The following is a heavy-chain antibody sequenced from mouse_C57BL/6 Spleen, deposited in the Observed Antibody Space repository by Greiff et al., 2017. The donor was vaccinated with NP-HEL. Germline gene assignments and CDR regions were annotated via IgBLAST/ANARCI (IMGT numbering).Heavy chain of an antibody. J-gene: IGHJ4*01. CDR2: IYPGGGYP. D-gene: IGHD1-1*01. V-gene: IGHV1-63*01. CDR1: GYTFTNYW. Sequence: QVQLQQSGAELVRPGTSVKMSCKASGYTFTNYWIGWAKQRPGHGLEWIGDIYPGGGYPNYNEKFKGKAPLTADKSSRTTYLQFSSLTSEDSAIYYCARFYYYSSSAMDYWGQGTSVTVSS. CDR3: ARFYYYSSSAMDY.